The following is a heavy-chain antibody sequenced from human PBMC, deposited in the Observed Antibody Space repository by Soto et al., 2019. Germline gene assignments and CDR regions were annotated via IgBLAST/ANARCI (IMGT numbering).Heavy chain of an antibody. Sequence: ASVKVSCKASGYLFTAYSMHWVRLAPGQELEWMGVVSPSGGSTKYAQNFQGRVTMTRDTSTTTIYMELSSLRSDDTAIYYCAREENCSGGTCYSEYFHRWGQGTLVTVSS. CDR2: VSPSGGST. J-gene: IGHJ1*01. CDR3: AREENCSGGTCYSEYFHR. V-gene: IGHV1-46*01. D-gene: IGHD2-15*01. CDR1: GYLFTAYS.